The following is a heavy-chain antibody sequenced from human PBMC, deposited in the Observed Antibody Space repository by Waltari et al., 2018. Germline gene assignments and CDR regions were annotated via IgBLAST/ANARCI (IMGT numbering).Heavy chain of an antibody. V-gene: IGHV3-9*01. Sequence: EVQLVESGGGLVQPGRSLRLSCAASGFTFDDYAMHWFRQAPGKGLEWVSGSSWNSGSIGYADSVKGRFTISRDNAKTALYLQMNSLRAEDTALYYCAKDKMGATTRAFDIWGQGTMVTVSS. CDR1: GFTFDDYA. D-gene: IGHD1-26*01. CDR3: AKDKMGATTRAFDI. J-gene: IGHJ3*02. CDR2: SSWNSGSI.